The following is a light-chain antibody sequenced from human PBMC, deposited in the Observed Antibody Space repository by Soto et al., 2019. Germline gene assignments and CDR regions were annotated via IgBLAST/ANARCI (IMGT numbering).Light chain of an antibody. CDR1: SSNIGAGYD. CDR3: QSYDSSLSGVV. Sequence: QSVLTQPPSVSGAPGQRVTISCSGSSSNIGAGYDVHWYQHLPGTAPKLIIYDSTKRPSGVPDRISGSKSGTSASLAITGLQAADEADYYCQSYDSSLSGVVFGGGTKLTVL. V-gene: IGLV1-40*01. J-gene: IGLJ2*01. CDR2: DST.